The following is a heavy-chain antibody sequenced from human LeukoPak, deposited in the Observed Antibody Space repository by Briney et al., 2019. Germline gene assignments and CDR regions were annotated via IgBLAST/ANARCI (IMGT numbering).Heavy chain of an antibody. D-gene: IGHD2-15*01. CDR3: ARARYCSGGSCYFDY. J-gene: IGHJ4*02. CDR1: GGSISSGGYS. CDR2: IYHSWST. V-gene: IGHV4-30-2*01. Sequence: PSETLSLTCAVSGGSISSGGYSWSWIRQPPGKGLEWIGYIYHSWSTYYNPSLKSRVTISVDRSKNQFSLKLSSVTAADTAVYYCARARYCSGGSCYFDYWGQGTLVTVSS.